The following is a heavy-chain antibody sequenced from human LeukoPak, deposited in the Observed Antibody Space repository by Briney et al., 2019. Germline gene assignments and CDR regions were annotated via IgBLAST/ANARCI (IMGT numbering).Heavy chain of an antibody. D-gene: IGHD2-21*01. CDR2: VDPEDGET. CDR3: ARGSGEFDY. J-gene: IGHJ4*02. Sequence: ASVKLSCKVSGYTFTDYYMHWVQQAPGKGLEWMGLVDPEDGETIYAEKFQGRVTITADTSTDTVYMELRSLTSDDTAVYYCARGSGEFDYWGQGTLVTVSS. CDR1: GYTFTDYY. V-gene: IGHV1-69-2*01.